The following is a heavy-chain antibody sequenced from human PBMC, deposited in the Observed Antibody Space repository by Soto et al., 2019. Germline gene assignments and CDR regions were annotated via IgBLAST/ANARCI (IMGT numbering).Heavy chain of an antibody. CDR1: GYTFSTYG. D-gene: IGHD1-26*01. V-gene: IGHV1-18*01. CDR2: ISAYNHYT. Sequence: QVDLVQSGPEVRKPGASVNVSCKASGYTFSTYGISWVRQAPRQGLEWMGWISAYNHYTNYAQKFQGRVTLTTDTSTNTAYMELRSLRSGDTAMYFCARVGPSREVPDPFEYWGQGTLVTVSS. J-gene: IGHJ4*02. CDR3: ARVGPSREVPDPFEY.